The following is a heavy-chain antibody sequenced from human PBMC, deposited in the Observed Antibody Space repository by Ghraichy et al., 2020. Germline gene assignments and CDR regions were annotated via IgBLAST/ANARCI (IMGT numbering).Heavy chain of an antibody. CDR1: GFTFSSYA. D-gene: IGHD6-13*01. CDR3: AKPLYTSRWYWFDT. CDR2: ISDTGSST. V-gene: IGHV3-23*01. J-gene: IGHJ5*02. Sequence: GGSLRLSCAASGFTFSSYAMSWVRQAPGKGLEWVSAISDTGSSTYYADSVKGRFTISRGNSKNTLYLQMNSLRAEDTTVYYCAKPLYTSRWYWFDTWGQGTQVSVSS.